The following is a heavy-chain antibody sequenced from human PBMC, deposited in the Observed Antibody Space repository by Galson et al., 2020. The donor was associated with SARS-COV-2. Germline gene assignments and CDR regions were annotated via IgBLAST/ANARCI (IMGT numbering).Heavy chain of an antibody. CDR3: VRVHGRGYYDTAGRFDP. J-gene: IGHJ5*02. D-gene: IGHD3-22*01. CDR1: GFTFSSYW. Sequence: GESLKISCAASGFTFSSYWMHWVRQAPGGGLVWVSRINSDGSNTDYADSVKGRFTISRDNAKNTLYLQMNSLRAEDTAVYYCVRVHGRGYYDTAGRFDPWGQGTLVTVSS. V-gene: IGHV3-74*01. CDR2: INSDGSNT.